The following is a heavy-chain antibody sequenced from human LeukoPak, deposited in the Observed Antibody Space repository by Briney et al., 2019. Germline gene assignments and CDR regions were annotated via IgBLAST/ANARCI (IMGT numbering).Heavy chain of an antibody. CDR3: ARVTYCGGDCFAFDI. V-gene: IGHV3-21*01. D-gene: IGHD2-21*02. Sequence: GGSLRLSCAASGFTFSNYGMHWVRQAPGKGLEWVSSISSSSSYIYYADSVKGRFTISRDSAKNSLYLQMNSLRAEDTAVYYCARVTYCGGDCFAFDIWGQGTMVTVSS. CDR2: ISSSSSYI. CDR1: GFTFSNYG. J-gene: IGHJ3*02.